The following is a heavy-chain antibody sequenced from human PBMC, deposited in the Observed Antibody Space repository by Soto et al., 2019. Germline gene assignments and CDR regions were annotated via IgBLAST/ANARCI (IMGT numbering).Heavy chain of an antibody. D-gene: IGHD6-25*01. V-gene: IGHV4-4*07. CDR2: IYTSGTT. CDR1: GGSIRSYY. J-gene: IGHJ6*02. Sequence: QVQLQQSGPGLVKPSETLSLTCTVSGGSIRSYYWSWIWQPAGKALEWIGRIYTSGTTNYNPSLKSRVTILLDTSKNQFSLDLSSVTDADTAVYYCAREGSSGFGMDVWGQGTTVTVSS. CDR3: AREGSSGFGMDV.